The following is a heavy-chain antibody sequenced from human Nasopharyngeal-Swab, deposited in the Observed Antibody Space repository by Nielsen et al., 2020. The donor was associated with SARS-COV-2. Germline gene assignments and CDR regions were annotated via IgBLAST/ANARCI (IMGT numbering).Heavy chain of an antibody. CDR2: IYPGDSDT. D-gene: IGHD6-19*01. CDR3: AREGYTSGYYDY. Sequence: GGSLRFSCQASGSSFNSYWIGWVRQMPGKGLEWMAIIYPGDSDTRYNPSFQGQVTIPVDKSISTAYLHWSSLRAPDTAMYYCAREGYTSGYYDYWGRGTLVTVSS. J-gene: IGHJ4*02. CDR1: GSSFNSYW. V-gene: IGHV5-51*01.